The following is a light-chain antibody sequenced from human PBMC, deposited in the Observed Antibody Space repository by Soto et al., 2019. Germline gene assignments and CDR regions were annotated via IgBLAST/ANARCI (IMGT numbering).Light chain of an antibody. CDR1: QSVSSNY. J-gene: IGKJ1*01. Sequence: EIVLTQSPGTLSLSPGERATLSCRASQSVSSNYLAWYKQKSGQAPKLLIYNASRRATGIPDRFSGSGSGTDFTLTISRLESEDFAVYHCQQYCSSPWTFGQGTKVEIK. CDR3: QQYCSSPWT. V-gene: IGKV3-20*01. CDR2: NAS.